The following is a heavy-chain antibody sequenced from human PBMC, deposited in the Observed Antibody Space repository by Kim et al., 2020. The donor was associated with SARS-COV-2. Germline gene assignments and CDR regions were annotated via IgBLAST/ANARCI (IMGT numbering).Heavy chain of an antibody. Sequence: SVKVSCKASGYTFTNYAIHWMRQAPGQRREWMGWINSVSGNTKYSQMFQSRVTITRDTSATPDYMELSNLSSEDTAGYYCVRDHRSCSTLTCYGEAIDYWGQGHLVTVSS. J-gene: IGHJ4*02. CDR3: VRDHRSCSTLTCYGEAIDY. CDR2: INSVSGNT. CDR1: GYTFTNYA. D-gene: IGHD2-2*01. V-gene: IGHV1-3*01.